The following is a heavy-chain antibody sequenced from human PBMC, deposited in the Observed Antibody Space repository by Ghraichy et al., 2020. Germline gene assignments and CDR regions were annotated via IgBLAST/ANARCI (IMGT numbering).Heavy chain of an antibody. J-gene: IGHJ4*02. CDR3: FFWLQNLGADS. D-gene: IGHD3-16*01. Sequence: SQTLSLTCAVYGGSFSAYYWHWIRQSPGKGLEWIGEIDQSGRTKYNPSLKSRVTISADTSKNQSSLKLSSVTAADTAVYYSFFWLQNLGADSWGQGTLVTVSS. CDR1: GGSFSAYY. CDR2: IDQSGRT. V-gene: IGHV4-34*01.